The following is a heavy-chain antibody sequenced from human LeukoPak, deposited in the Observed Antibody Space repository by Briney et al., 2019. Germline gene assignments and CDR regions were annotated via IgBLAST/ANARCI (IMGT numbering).Heavy chain of an antibody. CDR3: AKGLGIVGTPLAFDI. Sequence: GGSLRLSCAASGFTFSSYTMNWVRQAPGKGLEWVSYISSGNSNIYYADSVKGRFTISRDNSKNTLYLQMNSLRAEDTAVYYCAKGLGIVGTPLAFDIWGQGTMVTVSS. V-gene: IGHV3-48*01. CDR1: GFTFSSYT. J-gene: IGHJ3*02. CDR2: ISSGNSNI. D-gene: IGHD1-26*01.